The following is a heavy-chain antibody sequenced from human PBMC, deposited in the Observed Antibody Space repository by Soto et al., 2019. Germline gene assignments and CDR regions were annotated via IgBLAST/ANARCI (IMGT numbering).Heavy chain of an antibody. CDR2: IWYDGSNK. D-gene: IGHD3-3*01. V-gene: IGHV3-33*01. CDR1: GFSFSSYG. J-gene: IGHJ6*03. Sequence: GGSLRLSCAASGFSFSSYGMDWVRQAPGKGLEWVAVIWYDGSNKYYADSVKGRFTISRDNSKNTLYLRMNSLRAEDTAVYYCARDSVENDFWSGYSPYTYYYYMDVWGKGTTVTVSS. CDR3: ARDSVENDFWSGYSPYTYYYYMDV.